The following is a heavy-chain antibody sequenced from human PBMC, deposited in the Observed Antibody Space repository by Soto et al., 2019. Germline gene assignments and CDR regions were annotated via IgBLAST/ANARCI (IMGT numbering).Heavy chain of an antibody. V-gene: IGHV1-69*12. CDR1: GGTFSSYA. CDR2: IIPIFGTA. D-gene: IGHD2-2*01. J-gene: IGHJ5*02. Sequence: QVQLVQSGAEVKKPGSSVKVSCKASGGTFSSYAISWVRQAPGQGLEWMGGIIPIFGTANYAQKFQGRVTITADEXXSXAXXERGSVRSDDTAVYYCARAQGYCISSSCSYNWFDPWGQGALVTVSS. CDR3: ARAQGYCISSSCSYNWFDP.